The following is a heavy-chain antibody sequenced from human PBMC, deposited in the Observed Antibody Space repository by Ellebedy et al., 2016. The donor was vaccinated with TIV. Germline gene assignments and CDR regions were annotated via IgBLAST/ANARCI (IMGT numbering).Heavy chain of an antibody. D-gene: IGHD1-26*01. J-gene: IGHJ6*02. V-gene: IGHV3-21*01. Sequence: GGSLRLXCAASGFTFSKYSMNWVRQAPGKGLEWVSSISNSRNYKYYADSVKGRFTISRDNAKNSLYLQMNSLRAEDTAVYYCARDSPGDPYYYYGMDVWGQGSTVTVSS. CDR1: GFTFSKYS. CDR3: ARDSPGDPYYYYGMDV. CDR2: ISNSRNYK.